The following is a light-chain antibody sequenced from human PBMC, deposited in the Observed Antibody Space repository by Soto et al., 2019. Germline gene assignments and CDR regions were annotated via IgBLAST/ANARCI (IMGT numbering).Light chain of an antibody. J-gene: IGKJ5*01. CDR1: QSVWSSY. V-gene: IGKV3-20*01. CDR3: QPYRSPPPIT. CDR2: GAS. Sequence: EIVLTQSPGTLSLSPGERATLSCRASQSVWSSYLAWFQQKPGQAPRLLIYGASSRATGVPDRFSGGGSGTDFSLTISRLENEDFAVCHCQPYRSPPPITFGQGTRLEIK.